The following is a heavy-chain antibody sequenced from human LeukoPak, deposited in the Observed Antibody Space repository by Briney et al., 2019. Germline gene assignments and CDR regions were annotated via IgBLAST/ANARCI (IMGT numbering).Heavy chain of an antibody. J-gene: IGHJ4*02. Sequence: GGSLRLSCAASGFTVSSNYMSWVRQAPGKGLEWVSVIYSGGSTYYADSVKGRFTISRDNSKNTLNLQMNSLRAEDAAVYYCARVRPGYYLDYWGQGTLVTVSS. CDR2: IYSGGST. V-gene: IGHV3-66*01. CDR3: ARVRPGYYLDY. D-gene: IGHD3-9*01. CDR1: GFTVSSNY.